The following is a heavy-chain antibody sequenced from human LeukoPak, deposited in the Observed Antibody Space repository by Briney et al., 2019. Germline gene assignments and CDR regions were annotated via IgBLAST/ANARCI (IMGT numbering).Heavy chain of an antibody. CDR2: ISWDGGST. CDR1: GFTFDDYG. CDR3: AKGLDYGDDY. J-gene: IGHJ4*02. D-gene: IGHD4-17*01. Sequence: GGSLRLSCAASGFTFDDYGMHWVRQAPGKGLEWVSLISWDGGSTYYADSVKGRFTISRDNSKNSLYLQMNSLRAEDTAVYYCAKGLDYGDDYWGQGTLVTVSS. V-gene: IGHV3-43D*03.